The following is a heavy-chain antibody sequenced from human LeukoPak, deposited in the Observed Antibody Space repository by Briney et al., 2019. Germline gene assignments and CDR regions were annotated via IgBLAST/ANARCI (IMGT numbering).Heavy chain of an antibody. CDR1: GGSISGYY. CDR3: ARGGLENDYHSNDGFDI. V-gene: IGHV4-59*01. Sequence: PSETLSLTCTVSGGSISGYYWSWIRQPPGKGLEWIGYIYYSGSTKYNPSLKSRVTMSVDTSRNQFSLKLSSVTAADTAVYYCARGGLENDYHSNDGFDIWGQGTMVTVSS. D-gene: IGHD3-16*01. CDR2: IYYSGST. J-gene: IGHJ3*02.